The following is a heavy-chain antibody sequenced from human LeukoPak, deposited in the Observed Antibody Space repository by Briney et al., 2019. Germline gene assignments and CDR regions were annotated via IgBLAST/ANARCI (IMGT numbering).Heavy chain of an antibody. J-gene: IGHJ4*02. CDR2: VYPVDSDT. CDR3: ARQGDDYSNW. Sequence: GESLKSSCKGSGYSFTRYWIVWARQMPGKGLGWMGMVYPVDSDTRYSPAFQGQGTISPDQSISAAYLHWSSLEPWLTPLDYCARQGDDYSNWWGEGALVTVSS. CDR1: GYSFTRYW. D-gene: IGHD4-11*01. V-gene: IGHV5-51*01.